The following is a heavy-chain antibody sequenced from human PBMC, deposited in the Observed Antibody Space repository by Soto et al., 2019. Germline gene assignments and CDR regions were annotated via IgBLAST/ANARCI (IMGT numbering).Heavy chain of an antibody. V-gene: IGHV3-33*01. D-gene: IGHD6-19*01. CDR2: IWFDGTNK. J-gene: IGHJ4*02. CDR1: GFPFSTYA. CDR3: AREKYTSGWYYFDY. Sequence: SGGALRISCSTSGFPFSTYALHRVRPAPGRGLEWVAIIWFDGTNKYYADSVTGRFTISRDNSKNTLYLQMNSLRAEDTAVYYCAREKYTSGWYYFDYWGQGTLVTVSS.